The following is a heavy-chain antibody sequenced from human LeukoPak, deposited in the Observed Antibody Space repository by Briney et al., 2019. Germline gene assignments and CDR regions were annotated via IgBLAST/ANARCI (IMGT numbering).Heavy chain of an antibody. D-gene: IGHD4-17*01. CDR1: GFTFSSYG. CDR3: AREIYGDYAFDI. J-gene: IGHJ3*02. V-gene: IGHV3-33*01. Sequence: GALGLSCAASGFTFSSYGMHWVRQAPGKGLEWVAVIWYDGSNKYYADSVKGRFTISRDNSKNTLYLQMNSLRAEDTAVYYCAREIYGDYAFDIWGQGTMVTVSS. CDR2: IWYDGSNK.